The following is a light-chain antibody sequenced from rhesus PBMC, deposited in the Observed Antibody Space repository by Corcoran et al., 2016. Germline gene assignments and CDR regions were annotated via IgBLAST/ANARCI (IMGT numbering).Light chain of an antibody. CDR1: QSISSW. CDR2: KAS. V-gene: IGKV1-22*01. Sequence: DIQMTQSPSSLSASVGDTVTISCRASQSISSWLAWYQQQPGKAPKLLIYKASSLQTGGPSRVPGSGDWTDFTLTISYLQSEDFATYYCQQYTSSPYSFGQGTKVEIK. CDR3: QQYTSSPYS. J-gene: IGKJ2*01.